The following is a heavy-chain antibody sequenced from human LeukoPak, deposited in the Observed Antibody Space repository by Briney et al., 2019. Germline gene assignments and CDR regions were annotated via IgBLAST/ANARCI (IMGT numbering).Heavy chain of an antibody. Sequence: PGGSLRLSCAASGFTFSSYAMSWVRQAPGKGLEWVSAISGSGGSTYYADSVKGRFTISRDNSKNTLYLQMNSLRAEDTAVYYCARDKSRIAAAVYAFDIWGQGTMVTVSS. CDR3: ARDKSRIAAAVYAFDI. J-gene: IGHJ3*02. CDR2: ISGSGGST. D-gene: IGHD6-13*01. CDR1: GFTFSSYA. V-gene: IGHV3-23*01.